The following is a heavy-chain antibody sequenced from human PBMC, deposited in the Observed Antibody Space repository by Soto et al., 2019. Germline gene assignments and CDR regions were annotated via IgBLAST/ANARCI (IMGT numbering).Heavy chain of an antibody. Sequence: QVQLVQSGAEVKKPGSSVKVSCKASGGTFSSYAISWVRQAPGQGLEWMGGIIPIFGTANYAQKFQGRVTITADESTSTAYMELSSLRSEDTAVYYCATEGYCTNGVCPYYYYGMDGWGQGTTVTVSS. D-gene: IGHD2-8*01. J-gene: IGHJ6*02. CDR2: IIPIFGTA. CDR3: ATEGYCTNGVCPYYYYGMDG. V-gene: IGHV1-69*01. CDR1: GGTFSSYA.